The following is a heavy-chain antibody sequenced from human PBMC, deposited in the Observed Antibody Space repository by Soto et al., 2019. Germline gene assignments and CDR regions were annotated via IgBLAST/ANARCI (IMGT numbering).Heavy chain of an antibody. V-gene: IGHV1-69*06. CDR1: GGTFSSYA. J-gene: IGHJ6*02. D-gene: IGHD3-10*01. Sequence: QMQLVQSGAEVKKPGSSVKVSCKASGGTFSSYAISWVRQAPGQGLEWLGEMIPIFGTTKYAENLQGRVTPTADKSTSTAYTALSSVGSEDTDVYYCEREGRVTPGPAVIRSGMDVWGQGTTVTVSS. CDR2: MIPIFGTT. CDR3: EREGRVTPGPAVIRSGMDV.